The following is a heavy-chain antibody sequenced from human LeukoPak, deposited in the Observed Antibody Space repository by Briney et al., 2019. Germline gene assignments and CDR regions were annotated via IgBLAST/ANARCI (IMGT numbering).Heavy chain of an antibody. CDR3: ARGLHGGYSYGYYFDY. CDR1: GGSSSGYY. J-gene: IGHJ4*02. Sequence: SETLSLTCAVYGGSSSGYYWSWIRQPPGKGLEWIGEINHSGSTNYNPSLKSRVTISVDTSKNQFSLKLSSVTAADTAVYYCARGLHGGYSYGYYFDYWGQGTLVTVSS. V-gene: IGHV4-34*01. D-gene: IGHD5-18*01. CDR2: INHSGST.